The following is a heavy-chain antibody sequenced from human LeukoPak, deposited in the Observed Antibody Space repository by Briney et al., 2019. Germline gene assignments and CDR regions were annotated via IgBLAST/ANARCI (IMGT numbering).Heavy chain of an antibody. CDR1: GGTFSSYA. D-gene: IGHD6-13*01. Sequence: SVKVSCKASGGTFSSYAISWVRQAPGQGLEWMGRIIPILGIANYAQKFQGRVTITADKSTSTAYMELSSLRSEDTAVYYCARDLGTSSSWPDDAFDIWAKGQWSPSLQ. CDR3: ARDLGTSSSWPDDAFDI. J-gene: IGHJ3*02. V-gene: IGHV1-69*04. CDR2: IIPILGIA.